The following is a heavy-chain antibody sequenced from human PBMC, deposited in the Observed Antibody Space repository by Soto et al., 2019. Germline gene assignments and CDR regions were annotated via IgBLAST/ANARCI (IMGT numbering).Heavy chain of an antibody. CDR3: ARRGRDYSSGWKLNWYFDL. CDR1: GFTFSSYG. V-gene: IGHV3-33*01. CDR2: IWYDGSNK. J-gene: IGHJ2*01. Sequence: QVQLVESGGGVVQPGRSLRLSCAASGFTFSSYGMHWVRQAPGKGLEWVAVIWYDGSNKYYADSVKGRFTISRDNSKNTLYLQMNSLRAEDTAVYYCARRGRDYSSGWKLNWYFDLWGRGTLVTVSS. D-gene: IGHD6-19*01.